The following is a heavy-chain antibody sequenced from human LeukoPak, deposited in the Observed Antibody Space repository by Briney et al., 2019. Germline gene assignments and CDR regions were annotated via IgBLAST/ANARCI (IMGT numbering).Heavy chain of an antibody. J-gene: IGHJ4*02. CDR2: TNEDGSIT. Sequence: PGGSLRLSCAVSGFTFSRYWMHWVRQVPEKGLMWVSRTNEDGSITNYADSVKGRFTISRDNAKNTLFLHLNSLRAEDTAVYYCARDVGGSGSYWGQGTLVTVSS. V-gene: IGHV3-74*01. CDR3: ARDVGGSGSY. CDR1: GFTFSRYW. D-gene: IGHD3-10*01.